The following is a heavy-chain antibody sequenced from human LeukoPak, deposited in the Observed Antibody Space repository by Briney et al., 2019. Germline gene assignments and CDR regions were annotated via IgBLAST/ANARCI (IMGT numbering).Heavy chain of an antibody. CDR1: GFTFSSYA. CDR2: ISGSGDNT. Sequence: PGGSLRLSCAASGFTFSSYAMSWVRQAPGKGLEWVSTISGSGDNTFYADSVKGRFTISRDNSKNTLYMQMSSLRAEDTAVYYCAKSPTPYSSSWRHYFDYWGQGTLVTVSS. CDR3: AKSPTPYSSSWRHYFDY. V-gene: IGHV3-23*01. J-gene: IGHJ4*02. D-gene: IGHD6-13*01.